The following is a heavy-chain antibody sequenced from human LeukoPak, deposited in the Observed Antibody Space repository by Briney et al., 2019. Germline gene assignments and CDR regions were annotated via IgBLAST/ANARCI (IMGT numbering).Heavy chain of an antibody. D-gene: IGHD1-26*01. V-gene: IGHV3-23*01. Sequence: GGSLRLSCLTSGFTLSTNAMSWVPQAPGKGLEWISGISGSGASTYYADSVKGRFTISRDDSRNTLYLQMNSLRGDDTAVYYCAKDVGKWESLHFFDYWGQGTLVTVSS. CDR1: GFTLSTNA. CDR2: ISGSGAST. J-gene: IGHJ4*02. CDR3: AKDVGKWESLHFFDY.